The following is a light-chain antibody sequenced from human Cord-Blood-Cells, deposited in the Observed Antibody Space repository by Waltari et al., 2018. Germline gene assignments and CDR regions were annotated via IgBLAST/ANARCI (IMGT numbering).Light chain of an antibody. CDR3: MQALQTPRT. V-gene: IGKV2-28*01. CDR2: LGS. J-gene: IGKJ2*01. CDR1: QRLLHSIGYNY. Sequence: EIVMTQSRLPLPVTPGEPASISDTSHQRLLHSIGYNYLDWYLQKTGQSPQLLIYLGSNRASGVPDRFSGSVSGTDFTLKISRVEAEDVGVYYCMQALQTPRTFGQGTTLEIK.